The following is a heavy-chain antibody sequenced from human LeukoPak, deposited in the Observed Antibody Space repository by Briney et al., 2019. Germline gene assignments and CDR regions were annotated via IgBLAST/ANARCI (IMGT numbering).Heavy chain of an antibody. CDR2: ISSSGSTI. CDR1: GFTFSSYE. V-gene: IGHV3-48*03. D-gene: IGHD3-22*01. Sequence: GGPLRLSCAASGFTFSSYEMNWVRQAPGKGLEWVSYISSSGSTIYYADSVKGRFTISRDNAKNSLYLQMNSLRAEDTAVYYCARGLYYGMDVWGQGTTVTVSS. CDR3: ARGLYYGMDV. J-gene: IGHJ6*02.